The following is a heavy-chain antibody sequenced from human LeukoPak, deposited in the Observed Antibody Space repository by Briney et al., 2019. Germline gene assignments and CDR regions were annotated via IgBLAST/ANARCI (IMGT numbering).Heavy chain of an antibody. CDR3: ARDADLRRYYFDY. J-gene: IGHJ4*02. CDR1: GYIFDIYA. Sequence: ASLKLCCKASGYIFDIYAMIWVPQAPGHGLEWRGIINPSGGSTSYAQKFQGGVTMTRDMSTSTVYMELSSLRSEDTAVYYCARDADLRRYYFDYWGQGTLVTASS. V-gene: IGHV1-46*02. D-gene: IGHD2-15*01. CDR2: INPSGGST.